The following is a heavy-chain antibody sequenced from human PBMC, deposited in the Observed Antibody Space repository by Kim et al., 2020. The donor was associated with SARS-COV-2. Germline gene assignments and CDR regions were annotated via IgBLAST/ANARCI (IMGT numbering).Heavy chain of an antibody. V-gene: IGHV3-23*01. CDR3: AKAIWHLTMAIDY. J-gene: IGHJ4*02. Sequence: GGSLRLSCAAFGFTFSDDAMSWVRQAPGKGLEWVSSVSADSSITHYADSVKGRFTISRDNSKNMLYLQMNSLRAEDTALYYCAKAIWHLTMAIDYCGQGT. D-gene: IGHD3-10*01. CDR2: VSADSSIT. CDR1: GFTFSDDA.